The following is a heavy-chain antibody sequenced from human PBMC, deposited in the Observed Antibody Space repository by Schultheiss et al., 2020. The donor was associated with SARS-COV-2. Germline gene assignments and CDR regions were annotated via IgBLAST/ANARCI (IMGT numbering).Heavy chain of an antibody. D-gene: IGHD2-15*01. CDR2: INPSGGST. Sequence: ASVKVSCKASGYTFTSYYMHWVRQAPGQGLEWMGIINPSGGSTSYAQKFQGRVTMTRDTSASTAYMELSSLRSDDTAVYYCAREGNCSGGSCDAFDIWGQGTMVTVSS. CDR3: AREGNCSGGSCDAFDI. CDR1: GYTFTSYY. J-gene: IGHJ3*02. V-gene: IGHV1-46*01.